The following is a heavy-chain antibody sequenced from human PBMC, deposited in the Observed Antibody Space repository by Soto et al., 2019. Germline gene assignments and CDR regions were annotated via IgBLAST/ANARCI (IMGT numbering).Heavy chain of an antibody. D-gene: IGHD3-10*01. CDR2: ISGSGGST. V-gene: IGHV3-23*01. CDR1: GFTFSSYA. J-gene: IGHJ5*02. CDR3: AKESDYYGSGSYLPYNWFDP. Sequence: GGSLRLSCAASGFTFSSYAMSWVRQAPGKGLEWVSAISGSGGSTYYADSVKGRFTISRDNSKNTLYLQMNSLRAEDTAVYYCAKESDYYGSGSYLPYNWFDPWGQGTLVTVSS.